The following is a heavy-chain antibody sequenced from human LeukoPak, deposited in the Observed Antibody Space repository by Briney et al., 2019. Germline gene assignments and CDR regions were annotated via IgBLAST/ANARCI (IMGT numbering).Heavy chain of an antibody. CDR2: IYWDDDK. V-gene: IGHV2-5*02. Sequence: SGPTLVNPTQTLTLTCTFSGFSLSSSGEAVGWIRQPPGEALECLGIIYWDDDKRYSPSLKTKITITKDTSKDQVVLTMTNIDPVDTATYFCAHRTTGDTSWYHFDYWGQGTLVTVSS. J-gene: IGHJ4*02. CDR1: GFSLSSSGEA. CDR3: AHRTTGDTSWYHFDY. D-gene: IGHD6-13*01.